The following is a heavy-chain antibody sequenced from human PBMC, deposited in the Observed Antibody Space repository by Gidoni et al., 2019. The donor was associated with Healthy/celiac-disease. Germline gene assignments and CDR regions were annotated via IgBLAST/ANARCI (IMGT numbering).Heavy chain of an antibody. V-gene: IGHV4-39*01. CDR3: ARHRAVRLGNWFDP. Sequence: QLQLQESGPGLVKPSETLSLTCTVSGGSISSSSYYWGWIRQPPGKGLEWIGSIYYSGSTYYNPSLKSRVTISVDTSKNQFSLKLSSVTAADTAVYYCARHRAVRLGNWFDPWGHGTLVTVSS. D-gene: IGHD6-19*01. CDR1: GGSISSSSYY. CDR2: IYYSGST. J-gene: IGHJ5*02.